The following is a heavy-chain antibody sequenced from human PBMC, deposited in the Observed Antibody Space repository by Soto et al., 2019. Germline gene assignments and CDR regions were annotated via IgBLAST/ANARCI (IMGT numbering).Heavy chain of an antibody. CDR2: INPSGGST. Sequence: GASVKVSCKASGYTFTSYYMRWVRQAPGQGLEWMGIINPSGGSTSYAQKFQGRVTMTRDTSTSTVYMELSSLRSEDTAVYYCAREWVVVVPAARDSPYFYYYYGMDVWGQGTXVTVSS. V-gene: IGHV1-46*03. D-gene: IGHD2-2*01. CDR3: AREWVVVVPAARDSPYFYYYYGMDV. CDR1: GYTFTSYY. J-gene: IGHJ6*02.